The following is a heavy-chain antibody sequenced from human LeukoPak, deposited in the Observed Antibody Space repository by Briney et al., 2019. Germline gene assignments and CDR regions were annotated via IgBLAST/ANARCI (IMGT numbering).Heavy chain of an antibody. CDR3: ARSSKGYFDY. CDR2: IYHSGTTYSGST. Sequence: PSETLSLTCNVSGASMSNYYWVWIRQPPGKGLEWIGSIYHSGTTYSGSTYYNPSLKSRVTISLDTSKNQFSLKLSSVTAADTAVYYCARSSKGYFDYWGQGTLVTVSS. V-gene: IGHV4-39*07. CDR1: GASMSNYY. D-gene: IGHD4-11*01. J-gene: IGHJ4*02.